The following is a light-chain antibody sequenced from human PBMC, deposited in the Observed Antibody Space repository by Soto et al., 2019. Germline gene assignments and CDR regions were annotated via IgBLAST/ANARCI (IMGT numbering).Light chain of an antibody. V-gene: IGKV1-39*01. J-gene: IGKJ5*01. CDR3: QQSYSTLIT. Sequence: DIQMTQSPSSLSAAVGDRVTITCRASQSISSYLNWYQQKLGTGPKLLIYGASSLETGVPSRFSGSGSGTDFTLTISSLQPEDFATYYCQQSYSTLITFGQGTRLEIK. CDR2: GAS. CDR1: QSISSY.